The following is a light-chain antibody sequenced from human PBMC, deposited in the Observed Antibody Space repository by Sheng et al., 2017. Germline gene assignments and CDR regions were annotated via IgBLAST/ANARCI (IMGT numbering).Light chain of an antibody. V-gene: IGKV3-11*01. CDR3: HQRGTWPWT. Sequence: EIVLTQSPVTLSLSPGERATLSCRASQSINSDLAWYQQRPGQPPRLLIHDASIRATGTPARFSGSGYGTDFTLIISNLEPEDSAVYSCHQRGTWPWTFGQGTRVEI. CDR1: QSINSD. J-gene: IGKJ1*01. CDR2: DAS.